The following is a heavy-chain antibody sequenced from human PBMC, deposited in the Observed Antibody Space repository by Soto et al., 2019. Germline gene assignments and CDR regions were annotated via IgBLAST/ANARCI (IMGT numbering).Heavy chain of an antibody. CDR2: IYISGST. V-gene: IGHV4-4*07. CDR3: ARDLWWRFVP. J-gene: IGHJ5*02. CDR1: GDSISSDY. Sequence: ALTCTVSGDSISSDYWSWIRQPAGKGLEWIGRIYISGSTNYNPALKSRVTMSVDTSKNQVSLKLSSVTVADTAMYYCARDLWWRFVPWGQGTLVT. D-gene: IGHD2-21*01.